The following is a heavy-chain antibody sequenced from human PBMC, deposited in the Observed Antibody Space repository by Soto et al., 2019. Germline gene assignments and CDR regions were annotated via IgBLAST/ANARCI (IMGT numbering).Heavy chain of an antibody. CDR3: AREQTIAVAGTKGHYYYYGMDV. J-gene: IGHJ6*02. CDR1: CYPFTCYG. CDR2: ISAYNGNT. D-gene: IGHD6-19*01. Sequence: APVKGSRKASCYPFTCYGISWVRPGPGQGPEWMGWISAYNGNTNYAQKLQGRVTMTTDTSTSTAYMELRSLRSDDTAVYYCAREQTIAVAGTKGHYYYYGMDVWGQGTTVTVS. V-gene: IGHV1-18*04.